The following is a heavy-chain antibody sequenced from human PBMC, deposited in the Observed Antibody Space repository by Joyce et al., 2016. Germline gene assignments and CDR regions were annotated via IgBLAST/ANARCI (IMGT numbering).Heavy chain of an antibody. J-gene: IGHJ6*02. V-gene: IGHV1-69*02. D-gene: IGHD5-24*01. CDR1: VGSFNKYT. Sequence: QVHLVQSGAEVKKSGSSVKVSCTASVGSFNKYTVSWVRQAPGQGLAGMGRIIPMLNMTNYAHEFQGRCTITADKSTTTAYMQLTGLRSDDTAVYFCAGTFNYPHHDGMDVWGQGTTVTVSS. CDR2: IIPMLNMT. CDR3: AGTFNYPHHDGMDV.